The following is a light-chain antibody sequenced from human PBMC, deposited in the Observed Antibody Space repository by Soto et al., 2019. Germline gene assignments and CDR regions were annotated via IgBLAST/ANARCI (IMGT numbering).Light chain of an antibody. V-gene: IGLV2-8*01. J-gene: IGLJ3*02. Sequence: QSALTQPPSASGSPGQSVTISCTGTSSDVGAYTYVSWYQQYPGKAPKLMIYEVSKRPSGVPARFSGSKSGNTASLTVSGLQSEDEADYYCTSYVGSDTWVFGGGTKVTVL. CDR2: EVS. CDR3: TSYVGSDTWV. CDR1: SSDVGAYTY.